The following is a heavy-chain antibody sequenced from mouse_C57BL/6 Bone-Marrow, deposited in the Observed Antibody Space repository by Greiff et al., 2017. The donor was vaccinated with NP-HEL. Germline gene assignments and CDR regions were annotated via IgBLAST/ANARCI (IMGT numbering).Heavy chain of an antibody. CDR3: ARSRRYVDY. Sequence: QVQLQQPGAELVKPGASVKLSCKASGYTFTSYWMHWVKQRPGQGLEWIGMIHPNSGSTNYYEKFKSKATLTVDKSSSTAYMQLSSLTSEDSAVYYCARSRRYVDYWGQGTTLTVSS. V-gene: IGHV1-64*01. J-gene: IGHJ2*01. CDR2: IHPNSGST. CDR1: GYTFTSYW.